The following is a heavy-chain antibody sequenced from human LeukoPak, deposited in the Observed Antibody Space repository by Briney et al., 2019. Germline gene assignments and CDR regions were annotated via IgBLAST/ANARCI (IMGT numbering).Heavy chain of an antibody. CDR2: MNPGSGDT. Sequence: ASVKVSCKASGYTFTTHDLTWVRQATGQGLEWMGWMNPGSGDTAYAQKFQGRVTMTRNTSISTAYMELSSLRSEDTAVYYCARGLGTMTGDGYWGQGTLVTVSS. CDR3: ARGLGTMTGDGY. J-gene: IGHJ4*02. D-gene: IGHD3-22*01. CDR1: GYTFTTHD. V-gene: IGHV1-8*01.